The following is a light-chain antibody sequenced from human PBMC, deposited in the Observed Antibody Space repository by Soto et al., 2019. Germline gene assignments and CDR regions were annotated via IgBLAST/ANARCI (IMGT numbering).Light chain of an antibody. J-gene: IGKJ1*01. CDR3: QQYNSYRWT. CDR1: QSISSW. Sequence: DIQMTQSPSTLSASVGDRVTITCRASQSISSWLAWYPQKPGTAPKLLIYKAFILESGVPSRFSDSGSGTEFTLTISGLQPDYFANDYCQQYNSYRWTFGQGTKVEIK. V-gene: IGKV1-5*03. CDR2: KAF.